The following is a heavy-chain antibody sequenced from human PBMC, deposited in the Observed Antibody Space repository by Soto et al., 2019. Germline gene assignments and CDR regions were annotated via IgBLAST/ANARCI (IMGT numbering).Heavy chain of an antibody. CDR2: ISYDGSNK. V-gene: IGHV3-30-3*01. CDR1: GFTFSSYA. Sequence: QSGGSLRLSCAASGFTFSSYAMHWVRQAPGKGLEWVAVISYDGSNKYYADSVKGRFTISRDNSKNTLYLQMNSLRAEDTAVYYCARGSPLGYCSGGSCQPWGDNWFDPWGQGTLVTVSS. D-gene: IGHD2-15*01. CDR3: ARGSPLGYCSGGSCQPWGDNWFDP. J-gene: IGHJ5*02.